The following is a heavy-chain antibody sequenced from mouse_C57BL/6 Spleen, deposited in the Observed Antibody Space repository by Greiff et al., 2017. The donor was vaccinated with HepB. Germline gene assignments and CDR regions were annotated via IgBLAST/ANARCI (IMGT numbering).Heavy chain of an antibody. CDR3: ARDYYGSSYAMDY. Sequence: EVKLVESVAELVRPGASVKLSCTASGFNIKNTYMHWVKQRPEQGLEWIGRIDPANGNTKYAQKFQGKATITADTSSNTAYLQLSSLTSEDTAIYYCARDYYGSSYAMDYWGQGTSVTVSS. J-gene: IGHJ4*01. CDR1: GFNIKNTY. CDR2: IDPANGNT. D-gene: IGHD1-1*01. V-gene: IGHV14-3*01.